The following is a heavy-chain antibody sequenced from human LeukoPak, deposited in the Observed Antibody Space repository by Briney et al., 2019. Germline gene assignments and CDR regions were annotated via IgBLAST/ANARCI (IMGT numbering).Heavy chain of an antibody. CDR2: IYHSGST. CDR3: ARLITVTTSLNWFDP. V-gene: IGHV4-30-2*01. Sequence: SETLSLTCAVSGGSISSGGYSWSWIRQPPGKGLEWIGYIYHSGSTYYNPSLKSRVSISVDRSKNQFSLKLSSVTAADTAVYYCARLITVTTSLNWFDPWGQGTLVTVSS. J-gene: IGHJ5*02. CDR1: GGSISSGGYS. D-gene: IGHD4-17*01.